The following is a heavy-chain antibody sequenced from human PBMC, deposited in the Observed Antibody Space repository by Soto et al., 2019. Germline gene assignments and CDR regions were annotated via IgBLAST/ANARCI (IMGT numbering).Heavy chain of an antibody. CDR1: GFTFSSYG. Sequence: QVQLVESGGGVVQPGRSLRLSCAASGFTFSSYGMHWVGQAPGKGLEWVAVISYDGSNKYYADSVKGRFTISRDTSKNTLYLQMNSLRAEDTAVYYCAKDRVGGVITANIDYWGQGTLVTVSS. CDR2: ISYDGSNK. D-gene: IGHD3-10*01. CDR3: AKDRVGGVITANIDY. V-gene: IGHV3-30*18. J-gene: IGHJ4*02.